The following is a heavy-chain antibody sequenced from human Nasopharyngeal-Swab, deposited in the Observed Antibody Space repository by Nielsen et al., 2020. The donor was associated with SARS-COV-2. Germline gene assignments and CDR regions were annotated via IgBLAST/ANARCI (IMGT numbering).Heavy chain of an antibody. V-gene: IGHV3-30*04. J-gene: IGHJ1*01. Sequence: GESLKISCAASGFTFSSYAMHWVRQAPGKGLEWVAVISYDGSNKYYADSVKGRFTISRDNSKNTLYLQMNSLRAEDTALHYCAKEALAYCGGDCYSGYFQHWGQGTLVTVSS. D-gene: IGHD2-21*02. CDR1: GFTFSSYA. CDR3: AKEALAYCGGDCYSGYFQH. CDR2: ISYDGSNK.